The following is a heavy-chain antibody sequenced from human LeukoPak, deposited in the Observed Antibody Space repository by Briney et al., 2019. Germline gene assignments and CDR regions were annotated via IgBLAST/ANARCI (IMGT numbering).Heavy chain of an antibody. CDR1: GFTFSTYA. V-gene: IGHV3-23*01. D-gene: IGHD3-10*01. CDR2: ISVTGGTT. J-gene: IGHJ4*02. CDR3: ANLGRSVVYYGSD. Sequence: GVCLRLSCAASGFTFSTYAMSWVRQAPGKGLEWGSVISVTGGTTYYADSVKGRFTISRDNSKNTLYLQMNSLRAEDTAVYYCANLGRSVVYYGSDWGQGTLVTVSS.